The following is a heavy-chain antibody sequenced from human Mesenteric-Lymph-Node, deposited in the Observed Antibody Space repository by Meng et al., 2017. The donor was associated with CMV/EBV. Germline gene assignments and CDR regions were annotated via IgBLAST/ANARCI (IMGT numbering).Heavy chain of an antibody. CDR2: IYPGDSDT. J-gene: IGHJ4*02. Sequence: GESLKISCKGSGYSFTSYWIGWVRQMPGKGPEWMGIIYPGDSDTRYSPSFQGHVTISADMSINTAYLQWTSLKTSDSAMYYCARPESGYSSSWLHWGQGTLVTVSS. CDR1: GYSFTSYW. CDR3: ARPESGYSSSWLH. V-gene: IGHV5-51*01. D-gene: IGHD6-13*01.